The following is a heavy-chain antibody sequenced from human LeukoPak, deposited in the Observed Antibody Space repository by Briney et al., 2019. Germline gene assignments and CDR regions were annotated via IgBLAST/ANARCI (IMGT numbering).Heavy chain of an antibody. CDR2: IWYDGSNK. CDR1: GFTFSSYG. V-gene: IGHV3-33*01. D-gene: IGHD3-3*01. J-gene: IGHJ4*02. CDR3: ARGRRITIFGVVTNYFDY. Sequence: PGGSLRLSCAASGFTFSSYGMHWVRQAPGKGLEWVGVIWYDGSNKYYAGSVKGRFTISRDNSKNTLYLQMNSLRAEDTAVYYCARGRRITIFGVVTNYFDYWGQGTLVTVSS.